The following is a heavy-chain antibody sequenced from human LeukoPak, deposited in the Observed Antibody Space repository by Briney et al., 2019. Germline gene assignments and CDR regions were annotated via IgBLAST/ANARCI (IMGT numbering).Heavy chain of an antibody. J-gene: IGHJ4*02. V-gene: IGHV4-39*07. D-gene: IGHD4-17*01. CDR1: GGSISSSSYY. CDR3: ARVYGDSTGYYFDY. Sequence: ASETLSLTCTVSGGSISSSSYYWGWIRQPPGKGLEWIGSIYFSGSTYYNPSLKSRVTISVDTSKNQFSLKLSSVTAADTAVYYCARVYGDSTGYYFDYWGQGTLVTVSS. CDR2: IYFSGST.